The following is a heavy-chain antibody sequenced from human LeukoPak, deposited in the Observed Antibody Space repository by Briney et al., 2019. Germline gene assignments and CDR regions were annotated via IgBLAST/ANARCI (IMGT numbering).Heavy chain of an antibody. Sequence: GGSLRLSCAASGSTFSSYGMHWIRQAPGKGLEWVAFIRYDGSNKYYADSVKGRFTISRDNSKNTLYLQMNSLRAEDTAVYYCAKRKEIFTSYYFDYWGQGTLVTVSS. D-gene: IGHD3-3*01. V-gene: IGHV3-30*02. J-gene: IGHJ4*02. CDR3: AKRKEIFTSYYFDY. CDR1: GSTFSSYG. CDR2: IRYDGSNK.